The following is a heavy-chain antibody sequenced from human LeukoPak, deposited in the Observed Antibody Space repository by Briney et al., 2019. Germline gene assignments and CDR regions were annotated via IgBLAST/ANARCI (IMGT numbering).Heavy chain of an antibody. CDR3: ARVATSSSWYSDY. V-gene: IGHV1-18*01. J-gene: IGHJ4*02. Sequence: ASVKVSCKASGYTFSSYGISWVRQAPGQVLEWMGWISAYNGDTNYAQKVQGRVTMTTDTSTSTAYMELGALTSDDTAVYYCARVATSSSWYSDYWGQGTLVTVSS. D-gene: IGHD6-13*01. CDR1: GYTFSSYG. CDR2: ISAYNGDT.